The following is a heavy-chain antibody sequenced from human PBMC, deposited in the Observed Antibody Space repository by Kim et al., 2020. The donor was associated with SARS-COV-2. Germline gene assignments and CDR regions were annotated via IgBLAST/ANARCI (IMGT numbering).Heavy chain of an antibody. J-gene: IGHJ6*02. V-gene: IGHV3-13*01. CDR1: GFTFSSHD. CDR2: IGADGDT. D-gene: IGHD1-26*01. Sequence: AGSLRLSCAASGFTFSSHDMHWVRQATGKGLEWVSGIGADGDTYYLGSVRGRFTISRENAKNSLYLQMNSLTVGDTAVYYCVRDLSGSNYYYGLDVWGQG. CDR3: VRDLSGSNYYYGLDV.